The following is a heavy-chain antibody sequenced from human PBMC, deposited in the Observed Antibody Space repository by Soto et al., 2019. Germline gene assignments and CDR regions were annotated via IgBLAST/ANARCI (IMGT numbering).Heavy chain of an antibody. CDR3: ARRVVMYYYGMDV. D-gene: IGHD3-22*01. J-gene: IGHJ6*02. CDR1: GGSISSSNW. Sequence: LTCAVSGGSISSSNWWRWVRQPPGKGLEWIGEIYHSGSTNYNPSLKSRVTISVDKSKNQFSLKLSSVTAADTAVYYCARRVVMYYYGMDVWGQGTTVTVSS. V-gene: IGHV4-4*02. CDR2: IYHSGST.